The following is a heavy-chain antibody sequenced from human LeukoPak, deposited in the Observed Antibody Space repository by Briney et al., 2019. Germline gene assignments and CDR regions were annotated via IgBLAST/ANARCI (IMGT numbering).Heavy chain of an antibody. CDR3: ARDYTPLYIAAAGTGAFDI. CDR1: GFTVSSNY. CDR2: IYSGGST. J-gene: IGHJ3*02. V-gene: IGHV3-53*01. Sequence: PGGSLRLSCAASGFTVSSNYMSWVRQAPGKGLEWVSVIYSGGSTYYADSVKGRFTISRDNSKNTLYLQMNSLRAEDTAVYYCARDYTPLYIAAAGTGAFDIWGQGTMVTVSS. D-gene: IGHD6-13*01.